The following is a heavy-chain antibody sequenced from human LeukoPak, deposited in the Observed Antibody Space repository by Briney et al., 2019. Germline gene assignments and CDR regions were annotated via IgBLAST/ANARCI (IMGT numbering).Heavy chain of an antibody. D-gene: IGHD2-2*01. Sequence: PGGSLRLSCAPSGFTFSSHWMHWVRQAPEKGLVGVAHINADGSGTYYAASAKGRFTISRDNAKNTLHLQMHSLTAEDTAGYYCVRGALRDCSYTSCSRGNWFDPCGQGNLVTVSS. CDR1: GFTFSSHW. V-gene: IGHV3-74*01. J-gene: IGHJ5*02. CDR3: VRGALRDCSYTSCSRGNWFDP. CDR2: INADGSGT.